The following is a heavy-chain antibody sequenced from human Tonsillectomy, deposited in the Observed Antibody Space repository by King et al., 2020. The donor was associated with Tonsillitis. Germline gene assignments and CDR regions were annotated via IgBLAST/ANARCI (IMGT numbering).Heavy chain of an antibody. CDR2: ISDGGGST. D-gene: IGHD2-21*01. CDR3: ATDMWLGV. J-gene: IGHJ6*02. CDR1: GFTFSSYA. Sequence: VQLVESGGGLIQPGGSLRLSCAASGFTFSSYAMSWVRQAPGKGLEWVSAISDGGGSTYYADSVKGRFSISRDNSKNTLYLQMNSLRAEDTAAYYCATDMWLGVWGQGTTVTVSS. V-gene: IGHV3-23*04.